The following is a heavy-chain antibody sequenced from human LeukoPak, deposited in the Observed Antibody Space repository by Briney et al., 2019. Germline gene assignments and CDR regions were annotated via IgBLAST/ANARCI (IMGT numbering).Heavy chain of an antibody. D-gene: IGHD3-9*01. CDR3: AKIDYDVVTGTGYYFDT. CDR1: IDSLSTGTHY. J-gene: IGHJ4*02. Sequence: PSQTLSLTCTVSIDSLSTGTHYWNWIRQHPVKVLEWMGYVYYSGSTSYNPSLQSRITISVGPSKNQFSLKLKSVTAADTAIYYCAKIDYDVVTGTGYYFDTWGQGMLVAVSS. V-gene: IGHV4-31*03. CDR2: VYYSGST.